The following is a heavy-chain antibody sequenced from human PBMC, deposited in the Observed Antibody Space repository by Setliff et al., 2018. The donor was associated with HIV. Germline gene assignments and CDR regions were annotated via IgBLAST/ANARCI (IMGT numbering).Heavy chain of an antibody. Sequence: SETLSLTCAVYGGSFSGYYWSWIRQPPGKGLEWIGEINHSGSTNYNPSLKSRATMSVDTSNNRFSLKLSSVTALDTAVYYCAKTVVGDSYALPNDGFDIWGQGTMVT. CDR2: INHSGST. D-gene: IGHD3-16*01. V-gene: IGHV4-34*01. CDR1: GGSFSGYY. CDR3: AKTVVGDSYALPNDGFDI. J-gene: IGHJ3*02.